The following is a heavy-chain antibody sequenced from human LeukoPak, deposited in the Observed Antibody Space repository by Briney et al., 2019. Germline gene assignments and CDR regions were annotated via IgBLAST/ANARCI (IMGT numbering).Heavy chain of an antibody. CDR1: GFTFSSYG. Sequence: GGSLRLSCAASGFTFSSYGMHWVRQAPGKGLEAVAVISCDGSNKYYADSVKGRFTISRDNSKNTLYLQMNRLRAEDTAVYYCARGSSTSMDVWGKGTTVTVSS. CDR3: ARGSSTSMDV. D-gene: IGHD2-2*01. V-gene: IGHV3-30*03. CDR2: ISCDGSNK. J-gene: IGHJ6*04.